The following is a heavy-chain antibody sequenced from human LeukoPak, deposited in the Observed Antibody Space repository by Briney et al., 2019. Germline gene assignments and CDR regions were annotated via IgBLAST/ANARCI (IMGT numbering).Heavy chain of an antibody. V-gene: IGHV3-21*06. J-gene: IGHJ2*01. CDR3: ARGYDSNSAYYWHFDL. CDR1: GFIFSSYS. CDR2: ISSSSSSI. Sequence: GGSLRLSCSASGFIFSSYSMNWVRQAPGKGLEWVSCISSSSSSIYYADSMKGRFTISRDNAKNSLFLQVNSLRAEDTAVYYCARGYDSNSAYYWHFDLWGRGTLVTVSS. D-gene: IGHD3-22*01.